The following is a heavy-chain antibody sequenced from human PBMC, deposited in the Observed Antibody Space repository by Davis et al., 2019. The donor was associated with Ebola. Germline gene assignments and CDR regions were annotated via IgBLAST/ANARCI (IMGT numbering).Heavy chain of an antibody. CDR2: ITGSGDYT. CDR1: GFTFSSYA. D-gene: IGHD2-2*02. V-gene: IGHV3-23*01. J-gene: IGHJ6*02. Sequence: GESLKISCAASGFTFSSYAMSWVRRAPGKGLEWLSSITGSGDYTYYADSVKGRFTISRDNSKNTLCLQMNSLRAEDTAVYYCAKGGDVVVPAAIPVGDYYGMDVWGQGTTVTVSS. CDR3: AKGGDVVVPAAIPVGDYYGMDV.